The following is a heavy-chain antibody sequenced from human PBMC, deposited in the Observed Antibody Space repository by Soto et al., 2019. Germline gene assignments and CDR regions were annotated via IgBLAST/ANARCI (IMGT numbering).Heavy chain of an antibody. CDR3: AREVRGGFTGIFDQ. D-gene: IGHD2-15*01. V-gene: IGHV4-4*07. J-gene: IGHJ4*02. CDR2: IYTDGTT. CDR1: GDSISDYFY. Sequence: QVQLQGSGPGQVKPSETLSLTYTVSGDSISDYFYWSWIRQPAGQGLEWIGRIYTDGTTKYNPSLKSRVPLALDKSKNQFSLRLSSVTAADTAVYYFAREVRGGFTGIFDQWGRGSRVTVSS.